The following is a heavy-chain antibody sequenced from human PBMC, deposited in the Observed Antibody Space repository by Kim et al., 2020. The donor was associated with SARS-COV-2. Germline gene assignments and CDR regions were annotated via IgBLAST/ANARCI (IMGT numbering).Heavy chain of an antibody. CDR3: ARYCSGGSCGYAFDI. D-gene: IGHD2-15*01. Sequence: DSVKGRFTNSRDNAKNSLYLQMNSLRAEDTAVYYCARYCSGGSCGYAFDIWGQGTMVTVSS. J-gene: IGHJ3*02. V-gene: IGHV3-21*01.